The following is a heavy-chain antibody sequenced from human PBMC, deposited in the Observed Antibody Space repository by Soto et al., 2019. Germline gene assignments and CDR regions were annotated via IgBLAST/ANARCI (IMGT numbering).Heavy chain of an antibody. CDR3: ARDRQGYCSSTSCYRNYYYYYGMDV. D-gene: IGHD2-2*02. J-gene: IGHJ6*02. CDR1: GFTFSSYS. Sequence: GTLRLSCAASGFTFSSYSMNWVRQAPGKGLEWVSSISSSSSYIYYADSVKGRFTISRDNAKNSLYLQMNSLRAEDTAVYYCARDRQGYCSSTSCYRNYYYYYGMDVWGQGTTVTVSS. CDR2: ISSSSSYI. V-gene: IGHV3-21*01.